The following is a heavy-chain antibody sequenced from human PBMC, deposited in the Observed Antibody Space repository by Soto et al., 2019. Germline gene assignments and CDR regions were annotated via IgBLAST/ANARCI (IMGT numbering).Heavy chain of an antibody. CDR3: TRVVAGNTYDHYFDS. CDR1: GFIFSDHY. CDR2: SRNKANSYTT. Sequence: EVKLVESGGGLVKPGGSLRLSCAASGFIFSDHYIDWVRQVPGKGLEWVGRSRNKANSYTTDYAASVRGRFAISRDDSRNSVFLQMHSLKTEDTALYYCTRVVAGNTYDHYFDSWGQGTIVTVSS. J-gene: IGHJ4*02. D-gene: IGHD5-18*01. V-gene: IGHV3-72*01.